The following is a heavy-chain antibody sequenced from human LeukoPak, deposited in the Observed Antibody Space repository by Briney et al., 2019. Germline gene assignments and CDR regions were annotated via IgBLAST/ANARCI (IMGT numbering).Heavy chain of an antibody. J-gene: IGHJ3*02. CDR2: ISASGGST. D-gene: IGHD3-22*01. CDR3: AKGFYDNSASGVFDI. Sequence: GGSLRLSCAASGFTFSTYWMTWVRQAPGRGLEWVSGISASGGSTYYADSVKGRLTISRDNSKNTLYLQMNSLRAEDTAVYYCAKGFYDNSASGVFDIWGQGTMVTVSS. V-gene: IGHV3-23*01. CDR1: GFTFSTYW.